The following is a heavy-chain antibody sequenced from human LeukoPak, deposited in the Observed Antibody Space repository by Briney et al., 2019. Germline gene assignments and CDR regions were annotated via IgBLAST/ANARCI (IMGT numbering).Heavy chain of an antibody. J-gene: IGHJ4*02. CDR3: ARGYGGYSYGYYFDY. CDR1: GFTFSSYS. D-gene: IGHD5-18*01. CDR2: ISSSSSYI. Sequence: GGSLRLSCAASGFTFSSYSMNWVRRAPGKGLEWVSSISSSSSYIYYADSVKGRFTISRDNAKNSLYLQMNSLRAEDTAVYYCARGYGGYSYGYYFDYWGQGTLVTVSS. V-gene: IGHV3-21*01.